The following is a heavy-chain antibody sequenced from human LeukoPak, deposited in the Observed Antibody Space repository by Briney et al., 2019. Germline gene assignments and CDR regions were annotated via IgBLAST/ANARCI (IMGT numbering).Heavy chain of an antibody. J-gene: IGHJ4*02. CDR2: IPYDGSNK. V-gene: IGHV3-30*02. CDR3: AKDDGRKELVFLVLRSMDY. Sequence: PGGSLRLSCAASGFTFSRYGMHWVRQAPGKGLEWVAFIPYDGSNKYYADSVKGRFTISRDNSRNTLYLQMNSLRPEDTAVYYCAKDDGRKELVFLVLRSMDYWGQGTLVTVSS. D-gene: IGHD6-6*01. CDR1: GFTFSRYG.